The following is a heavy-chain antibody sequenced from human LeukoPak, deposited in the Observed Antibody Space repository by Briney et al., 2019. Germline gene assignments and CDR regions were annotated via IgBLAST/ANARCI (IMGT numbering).Heavy chain of an antibody. CDR3: AKARGGGSHDDFDY. CDR1: GFTFSTYS. J-gene: IGHJ4*02. CDR2: ISTSSTI. Sequence: PGGSLRLSCAASGFTFSTYSMNWVRQAPGKGLEWLSYISTSSTIYYAESVKGRFTISRDNAKNSLYLQMNSLRVEDTAIYYCAKARGGGSHDDFDYWGQGTLVTVSS. D-gene: IGHD1-26*01. V-gene: IGHV3-48*01.